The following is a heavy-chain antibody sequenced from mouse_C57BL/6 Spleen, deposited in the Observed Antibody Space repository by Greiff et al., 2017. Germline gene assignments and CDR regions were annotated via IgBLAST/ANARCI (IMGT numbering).Heavy chain of an antibody. CDR1: GFTFSDYG. Sequence: DVKLVESGGGLVKPGGSLKLSCAASGFTFSDYGMHWVRQAPEKGLEWVAYISSGGSTIYYADTVKGRFTIARDNAKNTLFLQMTSLRSEDTAMYYCARPRYYSNYVFAYWGQGTLVTVSA. D-gene: IGHD2-5*01. J-gene: IGHJ3*01. CDR3: ARPRYYSNYVFAY. CDR2: ISSGGSTI. V-gene: IGHV5-17*01.